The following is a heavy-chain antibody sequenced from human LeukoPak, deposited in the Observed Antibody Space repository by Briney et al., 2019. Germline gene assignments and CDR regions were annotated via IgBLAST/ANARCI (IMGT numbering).Heavy chain of an antibody. J-gene: IGHJ4*02. CDR3: TKGRTGDYYFDY. V-gene: IGHV3-15*01. Sequence: PGGSLRLSCAASGFTFSNAWMSWVRQAPGKGLEWVGRIKSKTDGGTTDYAAPVKGRFTISRDDSKNTLYLQMNSLKTEDTAVYYCTKGRTGDYYFDYWGQGTLVTVSS. D-gene: IGHD7-27*01. CDR1: GFTFSNAW. CDR2: IKSKTDGGTT.